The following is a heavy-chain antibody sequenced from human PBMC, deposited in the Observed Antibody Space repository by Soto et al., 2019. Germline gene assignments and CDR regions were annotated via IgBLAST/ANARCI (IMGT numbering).Heavy chain of an antibody. J-gene: IGHJ4*02. CDR3: ARDKITGLFDY. V-gene: IGHV4-34*01. D-gene: IGHD2-8*02. Sequence: SETLSLTCAVYGGSFSGYSWTWIRQPPGTGLEWIGEINHTGSTNYNPSLKSRVTISVDTSKNQFSLKLTSVTAADTAVYYCARDKITGLFDYWGQRTLDTVSS. CDR2: INHTGST. CDR1: GGSFSGYS.